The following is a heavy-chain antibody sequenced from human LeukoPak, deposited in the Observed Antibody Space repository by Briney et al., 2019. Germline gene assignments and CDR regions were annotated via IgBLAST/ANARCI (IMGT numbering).Heavy chain of an antibody. V-gene: IGHV3-23*01. Sequence: GGSLRLSCAASGLTFSTYAMSWVRQAPGKGLEWVSSISGSGASTYYADSVKGRFTISRDNSKNTLYLQMNSLRAEDTAVYYCAKAYGVVEIRYWGQGTLVTVSS. CDR3: AKAYGVVEIRY. D-gene: IGHD5-24*01. CDR1: GLTFSTYA. CDR2: ISGSGAST. J-gene: IGHJ4*02.